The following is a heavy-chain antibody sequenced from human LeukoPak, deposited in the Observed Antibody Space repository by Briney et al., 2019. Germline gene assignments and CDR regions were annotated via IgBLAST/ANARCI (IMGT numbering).Heavy chain of an antibody. D-gene: IGHD5-18*01. J-gene: IGHJ4*02. CDR3: ARGAAGYSYG. CDR1: GGSISSYY. Sequence: SETLSLTCTVSGGSISSYYWSWIREPPGKGLEWIGHIYYSGSTNYNPSLKSRVTISIDTSKNQFSLRLSSVTAADTAVYYCARGAAGYSYGWGQGTLVTVSS. CDR2: IYYSGST. V-gene: IGHV4-59*01.